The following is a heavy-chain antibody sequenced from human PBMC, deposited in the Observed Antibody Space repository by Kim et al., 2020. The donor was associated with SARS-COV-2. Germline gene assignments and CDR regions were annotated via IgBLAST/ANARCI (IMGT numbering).Heavy chain of an antibody. CDR3: ARDGEVGATGGGIDY. V-gene: IGHV1-46*01. CDR1: GYTFTSYY. D-gene: IGHD1-26*01. J-gene: IGHJ4*02. Sequence: ASVKVSCKASGYTFTSYYMHWVRQAPGQGLEWMGIINPSGGSTSYAQKFQGRVTMTRDTSTSTVYMELSSLRSEDTAVYYCARDGEVGATGGGIDYWGQGTLVTVSS. CDR2: INPSGGST.